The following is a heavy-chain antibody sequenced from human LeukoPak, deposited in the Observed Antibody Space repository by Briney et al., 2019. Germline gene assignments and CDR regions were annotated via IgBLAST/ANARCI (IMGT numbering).Heavy chain of an antibody. D-gene: IGHD3-10*01. CDR1: GYTFTNYY. Sequence: ASLKVSCKASGYTFTNYYMHWVRQAPGQGLEWMGIINPSGDYRSYARKFQGRVTMTRDTSSSTVYMELTSPRSEDTAVYYCARDQYGLGNYYYYYFDYWGQGTLVTVSS. CDR2: INPSGDYR. J-gene: IGHJ4*02. V-gene: IGHV1-46*01. CDR3: ARDQYGLGNYYYYYFDY.